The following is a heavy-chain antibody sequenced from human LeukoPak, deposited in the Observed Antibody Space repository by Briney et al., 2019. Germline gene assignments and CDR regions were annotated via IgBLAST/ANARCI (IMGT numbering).Heavy chain of an antibody. CDR3: ARVRYSSSWYVGAYYYYYMDV. Sequence: SETLSLTCAVYGGSFSGYYWSWIRQPPGKGLEWIGEINHSGSTNYNPSLKSRVTISVDMSKNQFSLKLSSVTAADTAVYYRARVRYSSSWYVGAYYYYYMDVWGKGTTVTVSS. CDR1: GGSFSGYY. J-gene: IGHJ6*03. D-gene: IGHD6-13*01. V-gene: IGHV4-34*01. CDR2: INHSGST.